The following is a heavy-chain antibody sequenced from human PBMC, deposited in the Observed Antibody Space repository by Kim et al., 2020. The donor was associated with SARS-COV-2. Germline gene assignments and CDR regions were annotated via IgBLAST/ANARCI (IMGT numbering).Heavy chain of an antibody. Sequence: GGSLRLSCAASGFTFSNAWMSWVRQAPGKGLEWVGRIKSKTDGGTTDYAAPVKGRFTISRDDSKNTLYLQMNSLKTEDTAVYYCTTDGAMVRGVITDAFDIWGQGTMVTVSS. V-gene: IGHV3-15*01. J-gene: IGHJ3*02. CDR3: TTDGAMVRGVITDAFDI. D-gene: IGHD3-10*01. CDR1: GFTFSNAW. CDR2: IKSKTDGGTT.